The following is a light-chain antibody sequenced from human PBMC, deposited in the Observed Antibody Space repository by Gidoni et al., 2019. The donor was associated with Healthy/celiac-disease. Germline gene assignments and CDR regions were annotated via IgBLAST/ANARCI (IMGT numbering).Light chain of an antibody. CDR2: DES. CDR3: QQYDNLSIT. Sequence: DIQMTQSPASLSASVGDRVTITCQESQDISNYLNWYQQKPGKAPKLLIYDESHFETEVPSRFSGSGSGTDFPFIFSSLQPEDIATYYCQQYDNLSITFGQGTRLEIK. CDR1: QDISNY. V-gene: IGKV1-33*01. J-gene: IGKJ5*01.